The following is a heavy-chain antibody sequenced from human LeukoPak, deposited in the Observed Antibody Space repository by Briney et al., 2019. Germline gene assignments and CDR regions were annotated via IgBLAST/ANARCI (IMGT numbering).Heavy chain of an antibody. CDR2: ISSSSSYI. D-gene: IGHD3-10*01. CDR1: GFTFSSYS. Sequence: GGSLRLSCAASGFTFSSYSMNWVRQAPGKGLEWVSSISSSSSYIYYADSVKGRFTISRDNAKNSLYLQMNSLRAEDTAVYFCAGDRTTMVRDYYYYRDVWGKGTTVTVSS. CDR3: AGDRTTMVRDYYYYRDV. V-gene: IGHV3-21*01. J-gene: IGHJ6*03.